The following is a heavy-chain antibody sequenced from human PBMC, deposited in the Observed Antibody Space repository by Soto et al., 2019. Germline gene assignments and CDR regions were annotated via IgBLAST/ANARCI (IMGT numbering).Heavy chain of an antibody. Sequence: QVQLQESGPGLVKPSGTLSLTCAVSGGSISSSHWWTWVRQSPGKGLEYIGEISHSGTSNSNPSLKSRVTLSVDKSKNHFSLTLTSVTAADTAGYYCARVVLTITRGAFDAWGQGTLVIVSS. D-gene: IGHD3-9*01. CDR1: GGSISSSHW. CDR3: ARVVLTITRGAFDA. J-gene: IGHJ3*01. V-gene: IGHV4-4*02. CDR2: ISHSGTS.